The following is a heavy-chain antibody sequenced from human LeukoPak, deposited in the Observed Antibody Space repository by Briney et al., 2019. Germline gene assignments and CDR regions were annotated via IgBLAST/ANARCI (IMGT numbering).Heavy chain of an antibody. CDR1: GGSISSYY. D-gene: IGHD3-9*01. J-gene: IGHJ4*02. CDR2: IYYSGST. V-gene: IGHV4-59*01. Sequence: SETLSLTCTVSGGSISSYYWSWIRQPPGKGLEWIGYIYYSGSTNYNPSLKSRVTISVDTSKNQFSLKLSSVTAADTAVYYCARADYDILTGYYWPHFDYWGQGTLVTVSS. CDR3: ARADYDILTGYYWPHFDY.